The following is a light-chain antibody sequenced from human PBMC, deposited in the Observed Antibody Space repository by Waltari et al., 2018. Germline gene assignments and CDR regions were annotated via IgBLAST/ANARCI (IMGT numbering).Light chain of an antibody. Sequence: EIVLTQSPASLSLSPRQRAPLSCRASQSVITQLAWYQQKPGQAPRLLIYDASTRAAGIPARFSGSGSGTDFTLIISSLEPEDFAVYYCQQRFSWPRTFGQGTKLEI. CDR2: DAS. J-gene: IGKJ2*01. CDR3: QQRFSWPRT. CDR1: QSVITQ. V-gene: IGKV3-11*01.